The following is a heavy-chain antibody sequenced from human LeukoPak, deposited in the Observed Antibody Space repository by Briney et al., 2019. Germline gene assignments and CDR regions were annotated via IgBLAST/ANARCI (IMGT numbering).Heavy chain of an antibody. CDR3: ASMSSDGSAERGYYYYYMDV. CDR2: IIPIFGTA. J-gene: IGHJ6*03. Sequence: SVKVSCKASGGTFSSYAISWVRQAPGQGLEWMGGIIPIFGTANYAQKFQGRVTITTDESTSTAYMELSSLRSEDTVVYYCASMSSDGSAERGYYYYYMDVWGKGTTVTVSS. D-gene: IGHD3-10*01. V-gene: IGHV1-69*05. CDR1: GGTFSSYA.